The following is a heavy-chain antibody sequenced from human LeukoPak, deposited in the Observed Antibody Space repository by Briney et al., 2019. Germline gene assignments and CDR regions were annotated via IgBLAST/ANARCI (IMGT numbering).Heavy chain of an antibody. J-gene: IGHJ4*02. CDR3: ARDMRELHPFDY. D-gene: IGHD1-26*01. V-gene: IGHV1-2*02. CDR1: GYTFTGYY. Sequence: ASVKVSCKASGYTFTGYYMHWVRQAPGQGLEWMGWINPNSGGTNYARKFQGRVTMTRDTSISTAYMELSGLRSDDTAVYYCARDMRELHPFDYWGQRTLVTVSS. CDR2: INPNSGGT.